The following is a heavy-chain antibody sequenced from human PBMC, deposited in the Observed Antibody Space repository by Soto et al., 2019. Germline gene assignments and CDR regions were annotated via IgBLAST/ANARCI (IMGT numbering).Heavy chain of an antibody. CDR2: VLPILGSI. D-gene: IGHD2-21*01. Sequence: QVHLVQSGAELKQPGSSVTVSCKASGGTFNTYTFSWVRQVPGQGLEWMGSVLPILGSINYAPEFQGRLSISADQSSTTVYMELSSLTSQDTATYYCGRIPRSSFPTSDPLDNWGQGTLVTVSS. V-gene: IGHV1-69*08. J-gene: IGHJ4*02. CDR1: GGTFNTYT. CDR3: GRIPRSSFPTSDPLDN.